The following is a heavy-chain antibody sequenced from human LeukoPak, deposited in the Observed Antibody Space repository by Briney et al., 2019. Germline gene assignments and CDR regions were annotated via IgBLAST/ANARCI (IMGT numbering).Heavy chain of an antibody. CDR2: INHSGST. CDR3: ARGRGYYDSSGYSLFDY. CDR1: GGSFSGYY. D-gene: IGHD3-22*01. Sequence: SETLSLTCAVYGGSFSGYYWSWIRQPPGKGLEWIGEINHSGSTNYNPSLKSRVTISVDTSKNQFSLKLSSVTAADTAVYYCARGRGYYDSSGYSLFDYWGQGTLVTVSS. J-gene: IGHJ4*02. V-gene: IGHV4-34*01.